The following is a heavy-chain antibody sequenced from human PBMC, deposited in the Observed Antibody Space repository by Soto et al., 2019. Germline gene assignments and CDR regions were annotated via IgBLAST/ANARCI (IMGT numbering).Heavy chain of an antibody. Sequence: EVRVLESGGGLVQPGGSLRLSCAASGFTFSRYAMSWVRQGPGKGLEWVSSISESGGGTYYADSVKGRFTISRDNSKSTLYLQMNSLRAEDTAVDYCANPIQPAIRGGGDYWGQGTLVTVSS. D-gene: IGHD3-10*01. V-gene: IGHV3-23*01. CDR2: ISESGGGT. CDR3: ANPIQPAIRGGGDY. J-gene: IGHJ4*02. CDR1: GFTFSRYA.